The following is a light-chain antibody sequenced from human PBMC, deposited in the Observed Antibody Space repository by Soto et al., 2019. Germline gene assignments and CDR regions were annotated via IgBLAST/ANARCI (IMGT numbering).Light chain of an antibody. Sequence: EIVMTQSPATLSVSPGERATLSCRASQSVSSNLAWYQQKPGQAPRLLIYGASTRATGIPASFSGSGSGTEFTLTISNLQSEDFAVYYCQQYNNWPPWTFGQGTKVEIK. CDR1: QSVSSN. J-gene: IGKJ1*01. CDR3: QQYNNWPPWT. V-gene: IGKV3-15*01. CDR2: GAS.